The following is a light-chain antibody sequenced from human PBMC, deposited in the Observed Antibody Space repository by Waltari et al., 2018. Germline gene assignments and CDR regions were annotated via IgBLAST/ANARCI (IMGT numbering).Light chain of an antibody. V-gene: IGLV1-40*01. CDR3: QSYDTSLSVV. CDR1: GSNTGDGYD. CDR2: GSS. J-gene: IGLJ3*02. Sequence: QSVLTQPPSVSGAPGQRVTITCTGSGSNTGDGYDVHWYQQLPRAAPNRLIYGSSSRPLGVPDRFFGSTSGTSASLAITGLQAEDEADYYCQSYDTSLSVVFGGGTKLTVL.